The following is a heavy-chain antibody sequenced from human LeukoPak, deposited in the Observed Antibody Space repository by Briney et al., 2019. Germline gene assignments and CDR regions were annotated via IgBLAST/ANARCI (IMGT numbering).Heavy chain of an antibody. J-gene: IGHJ5*02. D-gene: IGHD3/OR15-3a*01. CDR1: GFTFDDYA. CDR3: VRGNFGPALWLDP. Sequence: GGSLRLSCAASGFTFDDYAMHWVRQVPGKGLEWVSGISWNSGSTGYAGSVKGRFTMSRDNTKNSLYLQMNSLTPDDTALYYCVRGNFGPALWLDPWGQGTLVTVSS. V-gene: IGHV3-9*01. CDR2: ISWNSGST.